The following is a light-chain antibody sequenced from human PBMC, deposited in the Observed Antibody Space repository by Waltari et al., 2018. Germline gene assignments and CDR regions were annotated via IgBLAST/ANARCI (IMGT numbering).Light chain of an antibody. J-gene: IGLJ2*01. Sequence: QSALTQPASVSGSPGQSITISCTGTSSDVGSYNLVSWYQQHPGKSPNLMISEVSKRPSGVASPFSGSKSGNTASLTISGLQAEDEADYYCCSYAGSSTFNVVFGGGTKLTVL. V-gene: IGLV2-23*02. CDR1: SSDVGSYNL. CDR3: CSYAGSSTFNVV. CDR2: EVS.